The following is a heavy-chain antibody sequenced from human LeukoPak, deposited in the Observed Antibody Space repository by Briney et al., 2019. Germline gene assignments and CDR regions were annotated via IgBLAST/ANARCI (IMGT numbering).Heavy chain of an antibody. V-gene: IGHV1-18*01. Sequence: GASVKVSGKASGYIFTSYGIGWVRQAPGQGLEWMGWISAYNGNTNYAQKLQGRVTMTTDKSTSTVYMDLRSLTSDDTAVYHCARGGVTSVVDVWGKGTTVTISS. CDR3: ARGGVTSVVDV. CDR1: GYIFTSYG. J-gene: IGHJ6*04. D-gene: IGHD4-23*01. CDR2: ISAYNGNT.